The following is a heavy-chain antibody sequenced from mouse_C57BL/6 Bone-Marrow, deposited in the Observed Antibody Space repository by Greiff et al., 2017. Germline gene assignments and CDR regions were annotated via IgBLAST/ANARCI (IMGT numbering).Heavy chain of an antibody. Sequence: EVKLMESGAELVKPGASVKLSCTASGFNIKDYYMHWVKQRTEQGLEWIGRIDPEDGDTKYAPTFPGKATITAYTSSNTAYLQLISRTSENTAVYYCARRGGLQFPYWGQGTTLTVSS. J-gene: IGHJ2*01. CDR3: ARRGGLQFPY. CDR2: IDPEDGDT. V-gene: IGHV14-2*01. CDR1: GFNIKDYY. D-gene: IGHD2-13*01.